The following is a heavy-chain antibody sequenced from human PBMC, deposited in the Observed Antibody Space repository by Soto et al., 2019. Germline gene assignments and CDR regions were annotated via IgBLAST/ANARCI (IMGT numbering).Heavy chain of an antibody. D-gene: IGHD6-19*01. Sequence: GGSLRLSXAAAGFTFSSYGMHWVCQAPGKGLEWVAVISYDGSNKYYADSVKGRFTISRDNSKNTLYLQMNSLRAEDTAVYYCAKGSQWLVIHWGQGTLVTVSS. V-gene: IGHV3-30*18. CDR3: AKGSQWLVIH. CDR1: GFTFSSYG. CDR2: ISYDGSNK. J-gene: IGHJ4*02.